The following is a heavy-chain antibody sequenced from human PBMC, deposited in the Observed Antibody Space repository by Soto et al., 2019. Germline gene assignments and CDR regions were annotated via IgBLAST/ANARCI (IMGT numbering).Heavy chain of an antibody. D-gene: IGHD3-16*01. CDR3: ANGGLRSFYYYHMDV. V-gene: IGHV3-30*18. CDR1: GFTFSNYG. J-gene: IGHJ6*03. Sequence: QVQLVESGGGVVQPGTSLRLSCAASGFTFSNYGMHWVRQAPGKGLEWVAVISSDGTNKYYADSVQGRITISRDNSKNTVYLQMNSLRGDDTAVYYCANGGLRSFYYYHMDVWGKGTAVTVSS. CDR2: ISSDGTNK.